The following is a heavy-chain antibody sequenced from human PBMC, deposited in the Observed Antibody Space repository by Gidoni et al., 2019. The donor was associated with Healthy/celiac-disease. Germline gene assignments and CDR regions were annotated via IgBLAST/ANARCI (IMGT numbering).Heavy chain of an antibody. CDR1: GGTFSSYA. V-gene: IGHV1-69*06. CDR2: LIPIFGTA. Sequence: QVQLVQSGAEVKKPGSSVKVSCTASGGTFSSYAISWVRQAPGQGLEWMGGLIPIFGTASDAQKFQGRVTITADKSTSTAYMELSSLRSEDTAVYYCARGREYYGDYVNAFDIWGQGTMVTVSS. CDR3: ARGREYYGDYVNAFDI. J-gene: IGHJ3*02. D-gene: IGHD4-17*01.